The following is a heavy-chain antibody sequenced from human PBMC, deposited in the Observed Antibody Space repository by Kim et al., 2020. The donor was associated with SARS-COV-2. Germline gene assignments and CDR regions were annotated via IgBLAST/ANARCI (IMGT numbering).Heavy chain of an antibody. J-gene: IGHJ6*02. CDR3: ARGGPRIAAALLFEYYYYGMDV. Sequence: GGSLRLSCAASGFTFSSYEMNWVRQAPGKGLEWVSYISSSGSTIYYADSVKGRFTISRDNAKNSLYLQMNSLRAEDTAVYYCARGGPRIAAALLFEYYYYGMDVWGQGTTVTVSS. V-gene: IGHV3-48*03. D-gene: IGHD6-13*01. CDR1: GFTFSSYE. CDR2: ISSSGSTI.